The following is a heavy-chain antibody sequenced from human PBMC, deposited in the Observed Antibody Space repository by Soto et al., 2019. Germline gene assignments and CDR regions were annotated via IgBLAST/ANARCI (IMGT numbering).Heavy chain of an antibody. CDR2: ISYSGST. Sequence: PSETLSLTCTVSGGSISGHYWSWIRQPPGKGLQYIGYISYSGSTNYNPSLKSRVTISVDTSNNQFSLRLSSVTAADTAVYYCARDVGLQHDTGYYDFWSGKNNWFDPWGQGTLVNVS. CDR1: GGSISGHY. D-gene: IGHD3-3*01. CDR3: ARDVGLQHDTGYYDFWSGKNNWFDP. J-gene: IGHJ5*02. V-gene: IGHV4-59*11.